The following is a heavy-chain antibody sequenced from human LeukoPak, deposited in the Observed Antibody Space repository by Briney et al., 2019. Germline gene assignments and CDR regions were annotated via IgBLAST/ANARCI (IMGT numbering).Heavy chain of an antibody. Sequence: GGSLRLSCAASGFTFSSYSMNWVRQAPGKGLEWVSPISSSSSYIYYADSVKGRFTISRDNAKNSLYLQMNSLRAEDTAVYYCARGSRLRPLDYWGQGTLVTVSS. CDR1: GFTFSSYS. J-gene: IGHJ4*02. V-gene: IGHV3-21*01. CDR2: ISSSSSYI. CDR3: ARGSRLRPLDY. D-gene: IGHD4-17*01.